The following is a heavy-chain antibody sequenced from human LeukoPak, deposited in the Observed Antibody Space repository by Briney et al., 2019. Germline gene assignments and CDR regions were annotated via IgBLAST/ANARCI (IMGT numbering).Heavy chain of an antibody. CDR2: MYYSGST. Sequence: SETLSLTCTVSGGSITGSSYYWGWIRQPPGKGLEWIGSMYYSGSTYYNPSLKSRLTISVDTSKNQFSLKLTSVTAADSAVYYCARQYYDNTGYYYFDYWGQGTLVTVSS. V-gene: IGHV4-39*01. CDR1: GGSITGSSYY. J-gene: IGHJ4*02. D-gene: IGHD3-22*01. CDR3: ARQYYDNTGYYYFDY.